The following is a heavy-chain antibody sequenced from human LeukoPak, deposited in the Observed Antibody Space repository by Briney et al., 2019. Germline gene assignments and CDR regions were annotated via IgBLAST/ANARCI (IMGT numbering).Heavy chain of an antibody. V-gene: IGHV4-39*01. CDR1: GGSISSRSYY. CDR3: ARHDGRGSGWSGVHDY. D-gene: IGHD6-19*01. Sequence: SETLSLTCTVSGGSISSRSYYWGWIRQPPGKGLEWIVSIYYSGSTYYNPSLKSRVTISVDTSKNQFSLKLSSVTAADTAVYYCARHDGRGSGWSGVHDYWGQGTLVTVSS. CDR2: IYYSGST. J-gene: IGHJ4*02.